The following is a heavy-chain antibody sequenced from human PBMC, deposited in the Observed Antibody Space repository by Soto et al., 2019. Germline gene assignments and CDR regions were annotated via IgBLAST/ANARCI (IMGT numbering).Heavy chain of an antibody. CDR2: IYYSGST. CDR3: ARHESSAWFPLYYFDY. V-gene: IGHV4-59*05. CDR1: GGSISSYY. D-gene: IGHD6-19*01. J-gene: IGHJ4*02. Sequence: SETLSLTCTVTGGSISSYYWSWIRQPPGKGLEWIGSIYYSGSTYYNPSLKGRVTISVDTSKNQFSLKLNSVTAADTAIYYCARHESSAWFPLYYFDYWGQGSLVTVS.